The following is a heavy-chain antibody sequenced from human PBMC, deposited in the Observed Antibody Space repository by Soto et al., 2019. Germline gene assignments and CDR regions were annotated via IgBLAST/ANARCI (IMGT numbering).Heavy chain of an antibody. CDR2: SYYSGST. Sequence: SSETLSVTCTVSGGSISSYYWSWIRQPPGKGLEWIGYSYYSGSTNYNPSLKSRVTISVDTSKNQFSLKLSSVTAADTAVYYCARHDGFSSGWIFDYWGHGTLVTVSS. D-gene: IGHD6-19*01. J-gene: IGHJ4*01. CDR3: ARHDGFSSGWIFDY. V-gene: IGHV4-59*08. CDR1: GGSISSYY.